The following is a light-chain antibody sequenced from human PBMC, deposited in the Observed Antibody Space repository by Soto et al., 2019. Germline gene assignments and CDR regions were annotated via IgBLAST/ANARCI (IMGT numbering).Light chain of an antibody. J-gene: IGKJ5*01. V-gene: IGKV3-11*01. Sequence: ELVLTQSPATLSLSPGARATLSCRASQYVANSLAWYQQKPGQAPRLLIYDASDRAAGIPGRFSGSWSGTVFNLTISSLEPEDLAIYYWQQRSNWPPITFGQVTRLEI. CDR1: QYVANS. CDR2: DAS. CDR3: QQRSNWPPIT.